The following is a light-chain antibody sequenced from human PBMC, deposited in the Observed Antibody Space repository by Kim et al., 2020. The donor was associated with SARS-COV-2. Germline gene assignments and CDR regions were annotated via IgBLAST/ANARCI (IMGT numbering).Light chain of an antibody. CDR1: QTIGNS. CDR3: QQYSSYPYT. V-gene: IGKV1-5*03. J-gene: IGKJ2*01. CDR2: KGS. Sequence: DIQMTQSPSTLSASVGDRVTITCRASQTIGNSLAWYQQKPGEAPNLLIYKGSSLQSGVPSRFSGSGSGTDFTLTISSLQPDDFATFYCQQYSSYPYTFGQGTKLEI.